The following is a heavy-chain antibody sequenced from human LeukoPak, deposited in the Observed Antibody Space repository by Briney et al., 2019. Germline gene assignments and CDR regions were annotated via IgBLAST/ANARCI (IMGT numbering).Heavy chain of an antibody. D-gene: IGHD2/OR15-2a*01. CDR3: ARHHSTTHPGRYCFDP. Sequence: PSETLSLTCTVSGASIDSNYWSWIRQPPGRELEWIGYTYKSESTNYNPSLKSRVTISVDTSKNQFSLRLTSVTAADTAVYYCARHHSTTHPGRYCFDPWGQGTLVTVSS. CDR2: TYKSEST. V-gene: IGHV4-59*08. CDR1: GASIDSNY. J-gene: IGHJ5*02.